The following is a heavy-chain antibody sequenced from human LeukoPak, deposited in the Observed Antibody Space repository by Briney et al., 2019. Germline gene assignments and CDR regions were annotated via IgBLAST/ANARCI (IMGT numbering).Heavy chain of an antibody. D-gene: IGHD3-10*01. Sequence: GGSLRLSCAASGFTVSSNYMSWVRQAPGKGLEWVSVIYSGGSTYYADSVKGRFTISRDDSKNTLYLQMNSVNDEDTAAYYCARRFGSEEIPFDYWGQGTLVTVSS. CDR2: IYSGGST. V-gene: IGHV3-53*01. CDR3: ARRFGSEEIPFDY. CDR1: GFTVSSNY. J-gene: IGHJ4*02.